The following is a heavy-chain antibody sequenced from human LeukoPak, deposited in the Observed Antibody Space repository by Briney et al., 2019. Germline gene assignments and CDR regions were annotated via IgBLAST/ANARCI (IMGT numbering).Heavy chain of an antibody. V-gene: IGHV1-8*01. J-gene: IGHJ4*02. Sequence: ASVKVSCKASGYTFTSYDINWVRQATGQGLEWMGWMNPNSGNTGYAQKFQGRVTMSRNTSISTAYMELGSLRSEDTAVYYCARGAIRYFDWLLSFGGSEWDYWGQGTLVTVSS. CDR3: ARGAIRYFDWLLSFGGSEWDY. D-gene: IGHD3-9*01. CDR1: GYTFTSYD. CDR2: MNPNSGNT.